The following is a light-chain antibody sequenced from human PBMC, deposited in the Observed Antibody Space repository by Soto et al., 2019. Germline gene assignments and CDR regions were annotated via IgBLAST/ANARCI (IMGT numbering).Light chain of an antibody. CDR2: DVS. CDR3: SSYTSSSTLYV. Sequence: QSALTQPASVSGSPGQSITISCTGTSSDVGGYNYVSWYQHHPGKAPKLMIYDVSNRTSGVSNRFSGSKSGNTASLTISGLQAEDEADYYCSSYTSSSTLYVFGTGTKLTVL. J-gene: IGLJ1*01. CDR1: SSDVGGYNY. V-gene: IGLV2-14*03.